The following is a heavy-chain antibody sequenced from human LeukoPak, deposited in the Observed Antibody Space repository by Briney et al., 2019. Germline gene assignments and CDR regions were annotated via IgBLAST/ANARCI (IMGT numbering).Heavy chain of an antibody. CDR1: GGSISSGGYS. CDR3: ARVVITTSLYWYFDL. J-gene: IGHJ2*01. CDR2: IYHGGNT. V-gene: IGHV4-30-2*01. D-gene: IGHD3-22*01. Sequence: SETLSLTCAVSGGSISSGGYSRSWIRQPPGKGLEWIGYIYHGGNTYYNPSLKSRVTISVDTSKNQFSLKLSSVTAADTAVYYCARVVITTSLYWYFDLWGRGTLVTVSS.